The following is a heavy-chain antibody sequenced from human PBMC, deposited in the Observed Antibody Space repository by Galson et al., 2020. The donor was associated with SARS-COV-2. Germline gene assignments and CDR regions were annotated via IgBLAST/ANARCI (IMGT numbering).Heavy chain of an antibody. D-gene: IGHD6-19*01. CDR2: ISSSSSYT. V-gene: IGHV3-11*06. CDR1: GFTFSDYY. Sequence: GGSLRLSCAASGFTFSDYYMSWIRQAPGKGLEWVSYISSSSSYTNYADYVKGRFTISRDNAKNSLYLQMNSLRAEDTAVYYCARDFAINPEPSNSSGWDSDYYYYYGMDVWGQGTTVTVSS. J-gene: IGHJ6*02. CDR3: ARDFAINPEPSNSSGWDSDYYYYYGMDV.